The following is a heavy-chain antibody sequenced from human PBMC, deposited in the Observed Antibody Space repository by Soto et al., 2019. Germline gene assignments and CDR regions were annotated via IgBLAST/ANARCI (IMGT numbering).Heavy chain of an antibody. CDR2: INAGNGNT. CDR3: AKVGPAHWSFDL. CDR1: GYTFTSYA. Sequence: ASVKVSCKASGYTFTSYAMHWVRQAPGQRLEWMGWINAGNGNTKYSQKFQGRVTITRDTSKNTLYLQMNSLRADDTAVYYCAKVGPAHWSFDLWGRGTLVTVSS. J-gene: IGHJ2*01. V-gene: IGHV1-3*01.